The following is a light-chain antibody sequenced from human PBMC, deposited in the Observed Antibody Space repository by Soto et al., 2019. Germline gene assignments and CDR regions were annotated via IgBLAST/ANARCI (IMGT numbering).Light chain of an antibody. CDR3: QQCNGDSTWT. J-gene: IGKJ1*01. CDR1: QDISNY. V-gene: IGKV1-27*01. Sequence: DIQMTQSPSSLSASVGDRVTITCRASQDISNYLNWYQQKPGKPPKLLIYAASTLQCGVPSRFSGSGSGTDFTLSISSLQPEDVATYYCQQCNGDSTWTFGQGTKVDI. CDR2: AAS.